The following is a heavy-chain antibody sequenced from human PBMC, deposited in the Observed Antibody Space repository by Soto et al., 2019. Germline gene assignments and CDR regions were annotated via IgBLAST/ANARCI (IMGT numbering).Heavy chain of an antibody. Sequence: QVQLVQSGAEVKKPGSSVKVSCKASGGTFSSYAISWVRQAPGQGLEWMGGIIPIFGTANYAQKFQGRVTITADESTSTAYMELSSLRSEDTAVYYCARGTYYYDSSGYSSYRPFDYWGQGTLVTVSS. CDR2: IIPIFGTA. D-gene: IGHD3-22*01. CDR1: GGTFSSYA. CDR3: ARGTYYYDSSGYSSYRPFDY. J-gene: IGHJ4*02. V-gene: IGHV1-69*01.